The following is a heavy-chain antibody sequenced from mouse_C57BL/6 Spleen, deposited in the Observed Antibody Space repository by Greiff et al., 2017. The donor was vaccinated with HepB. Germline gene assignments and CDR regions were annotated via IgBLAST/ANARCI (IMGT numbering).Heavy chain of an antibody. CDR1: GYTFTSYW. J-gene: IGHJ3*01. Sequence: QVQLQQPGAELVKPGASVKMSCKASGYTFTSYWITWVKQRPGQGLEWIGEIYPGSGSTNYNEKFKSKATLTVDTSSSTAYMQLSSLTSEDSAVYYCARNYYYGSSYVSAWFAYWGQGTLVTVSA. CDR3: ARNYYYGSSYVSAWFAY. D-gene: IGHD1-1*01. V-gene: IGHV1-55*01. CDR2: IYPGSGST.